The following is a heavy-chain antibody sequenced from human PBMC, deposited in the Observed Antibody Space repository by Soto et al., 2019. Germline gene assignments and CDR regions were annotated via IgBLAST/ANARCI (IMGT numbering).Heavy chain of an antibody. Sequence: QVQLVESGGGVVQPGRSLRLSCAASGFTFSSYGMHWVRQAPGKGLEWVALVWYDGGNKYYVDSVKGRFTISRDNSKNTLYLEMNSLRDEDTAVYYCARAAGYSGYDYVYYYGMDVWGQGTTVTVSS. J-gene: IGHJ6*02. V-gene: IGHV3-33*01. D-gene: IGHD5-12*01. CDR2: VWYDGGNK. CDR1: GFTFSSYG. CDR3: ARAAGYSGYDYVYYYGMDV.